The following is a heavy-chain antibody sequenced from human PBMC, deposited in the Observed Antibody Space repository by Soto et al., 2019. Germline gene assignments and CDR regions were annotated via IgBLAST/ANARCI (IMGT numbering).Heavy chain of an antibody. CDR1: GTSITSGAYY. CDR3: ARGPDYSKSGY. J-gene: IGHJ4*02. V-gene: IGHV4-31*03. D-gene: IGHD4-4*01. Sequence: QVQLQESGPGLVKPSQTLSLTCTVSGTSITSGAYYWHWIRQSPGKDLEWIGCIHPSGTTYYNPSLQSRVSISHDRSEKQFSLKLASVTAADTALYYCARGPDYSKSGYWGQGIVVTVSS. CDR2: IHPSGTT.